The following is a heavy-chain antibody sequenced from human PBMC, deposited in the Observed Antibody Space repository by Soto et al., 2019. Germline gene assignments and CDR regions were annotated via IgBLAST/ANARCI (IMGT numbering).Heavy chain of an antibody. J-gene: IGHJ4*02. Sequence: GGSLRLSCAASGLTSGPYGMTWVRQAPGRGLEWVSTISGSGFSTHYAESVQGRFTISRDNAKNTLYLQMNSLRADDTAVYYCASLEWESSGYADYWGQGTQVTVSS. CDR3: ASLEWESSGYADY. CDR2: ISGSGFST. D-gene: IGHD5-12*01. V-gene: IGHV3-23*01. CDR1: GLTSGPYG.